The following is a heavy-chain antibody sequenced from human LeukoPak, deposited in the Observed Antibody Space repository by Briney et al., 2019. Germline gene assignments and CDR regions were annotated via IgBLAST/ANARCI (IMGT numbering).Heavy chain of an antibody. V-gene: IGHV4-39*07. CDR2: IYCSGST. Sequence: SETLSLTCTVSGGSISSYYWGWIRQPPGKGLEWIGSIYCSGSTYYNPSLKSRVTISVDTSKNQFSLKLSSVTAADTAVYYCARDRSRGINYWGQGTLVTVSS. CDR3: ARDRSRGINY. J-gene: IGHJ4*02. CDR1: GGSISSYY. D-gene: IGHD3-10*01.